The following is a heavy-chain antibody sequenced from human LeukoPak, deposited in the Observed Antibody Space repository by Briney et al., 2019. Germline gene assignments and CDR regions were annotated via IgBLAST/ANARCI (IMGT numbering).Heavy chain of an antibody. J-gene: IGHJ3*02. CDR1: GDSISSNY. CDR2: IYYNAST. Sequence: SETLSLTCTVSGDSISSNYCTWSRQRPGQGREWMGNIYYNASTNYNPSLKSRVTISVDTSKNQLALKLSSVAAADTAVYYCARPADIAVAGPEASDAFDIWGQGTMVTVSS. V-gene: IGHV4-59*08. D-gene: IGHD6-19*01. CDR3: ARPADIAVAGPEASDAFDI.